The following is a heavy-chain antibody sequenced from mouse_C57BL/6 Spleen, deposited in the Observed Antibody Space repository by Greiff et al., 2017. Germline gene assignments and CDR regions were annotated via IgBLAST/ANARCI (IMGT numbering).Heavy chain of an antibody. J-gene: IGHJ1*03. CDR3: ARDPITTVVEDWYFDV. Sequence: EVKLVESGPGLVKPSQSLSLTCSVTGYSITSGYYWNWIRQFPGNKLEWMGDISYDGSNNYNPSLKNRISITRDTSKNQFFLKLNSVTTEDTATYYCARDPITTVVEDWYFDVWGTGTTVTVSS. CDR1: GYSITSGYY. CDR2: ISYDGSN. V-gene: IGHV3-6*01. D-gene: IGHD1-1*01.